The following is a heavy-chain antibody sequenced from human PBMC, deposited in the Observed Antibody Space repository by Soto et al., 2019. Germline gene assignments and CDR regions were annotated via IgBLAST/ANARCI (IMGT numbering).Heavy chain of an antibody. CDR2: FDPEDGET. Sequence: VQLVQSGAEVKKPGASVKVSCKVSGYTLTELSMHWVRQDPGEGLGWMGGFDPEDGETIYAQKFHGRVTMTEDTSTDTAYIEMSSLRSEDTAVYYCATDPSIAKRRYGMGVWGQGTTVTVSS. CDR1: GYTLTELS. J-gene: IGHJ6*02. V-gene: IGHV1-24*01. CDR3: ATDPSIAKRRYGMGV. D-gene: IGHD3-16*02.